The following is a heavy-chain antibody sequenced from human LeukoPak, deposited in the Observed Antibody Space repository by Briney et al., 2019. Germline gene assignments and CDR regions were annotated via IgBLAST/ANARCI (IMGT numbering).Heavy chain of an antibody. Sequence: GGSLRLSCAASGLTFSTYGMSWVRQAPGKGLEWVSVISGSGGSTYYADSVKGRFTISRDNSKNTLYLQMNSLRAEDTAVYYCARRSGIAVAGAFDYWGQGTLVTVSS. J-gene: IGHJ4*02. CDR3: ARRSGIAVAGAFDY. CDR2: ISGSGGST. D-gene: IGHD6-19*01. V-gene: IGHV3-23*01. CDR1: GLTFSTYG.